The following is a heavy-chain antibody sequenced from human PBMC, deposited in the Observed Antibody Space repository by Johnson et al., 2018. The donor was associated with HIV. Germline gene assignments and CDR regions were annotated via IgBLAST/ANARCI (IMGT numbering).Heavy chain of an antibody. Sequence: VQLVESGGVVVQPGGSLRLSCAASGFTFDDYAMHWVRQAPGKGLEWVSLISWDGGSTYYADAVKGRFTISRDNSKNSLYLQMNSLRAEDTALYYCAKDKGSPGRAFDIWGQGTMVTVSS. CDR2: ISWDGGST. CDR3: AKDKGSPGRAFDI. CDR1: GFTFDDYA. D-gene: IGHD3-10*01. J-gene: IGHJ3*02. V-gene: IGHV3-43D*03.